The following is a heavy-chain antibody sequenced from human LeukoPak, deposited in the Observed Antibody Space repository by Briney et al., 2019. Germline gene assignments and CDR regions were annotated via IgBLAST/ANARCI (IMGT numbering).Heavy chain of an antibody. D-gene: IGHD6-19*01. Sequence: SETLSLTCTVSGGSISSYYWSWIRQPPGKGLEWIGYIYYSGSTNYNPSLKSRVTISVDTSKNQFSLKLSSVTAADTAVYYCASTGHIAVAFDYWGQGTLVTVSS. CDR3: ASTGHIAVAFDY. J-gene: IGHJ4*02. V-gene: IGHV4-59*01. CDR2: IYYSGST. CDR1: GGSISSYY.